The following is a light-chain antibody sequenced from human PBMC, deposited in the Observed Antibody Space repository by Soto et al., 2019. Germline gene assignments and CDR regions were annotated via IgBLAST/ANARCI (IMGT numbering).Light chain of an antibody. CDR2: TSN. CDR1: SSNIGSNT. CDR3: AAWDRSLSAVV. J-gene: IGLJ1*01. V-gene: IGLV1-44*01. Sequence: QSVLTQPPSGSGTPGQRGTISCSGSSSNIGSNTVNWYQQLPGTAPKLLIYTSNQRPSGVPDRFSGSKSGTSASLAITGLQSEDEADYYWAAWDRSLSAVVFGTRTKLTVL.